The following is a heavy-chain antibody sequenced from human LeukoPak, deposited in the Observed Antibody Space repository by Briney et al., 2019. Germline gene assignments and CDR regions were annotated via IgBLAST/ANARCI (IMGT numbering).Heavy chain of an antibody. CDR3: ARDYNPYYDILTGYYAFDI. CDR1: GYTFTSYG. Sequence: ASVKVSCKASGYTFTSYGISWVRQAPGQGLEWMGWISAYNGNTNYAQKLQGRVTMTTDTSTSTAYMELRSLRSDDTAVYYCARDYNPYYDILTGYYAFDIWGQGTMVTVSS. V-gene: IGHV1-18*01. CDR2: ISAYNGNT. D-gene: IGHD3-9*01. J-gene: IGHJ3*02.